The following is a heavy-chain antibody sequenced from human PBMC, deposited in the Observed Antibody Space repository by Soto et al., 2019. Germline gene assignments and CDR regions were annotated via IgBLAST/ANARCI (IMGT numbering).Heavy chain of an antibody. Sequence: SETLSLTCTVSGGSINSGGYFWTWVRQHPGKGLEWIGYMYNSGTTYYTSSPKSRVNISGDTSKNQFSLRLSSVTAADTAGYYCARAKGRSFDHWGQGTLVTVSS. V-gene: IGHV4-31*03. CDR2: MYNSGTT. CDR3: ARAKGRSFDH. J-gene: IGHJ4*02. CDR1: GGSINSGGYF. D-gene: IGHD3-10*01.